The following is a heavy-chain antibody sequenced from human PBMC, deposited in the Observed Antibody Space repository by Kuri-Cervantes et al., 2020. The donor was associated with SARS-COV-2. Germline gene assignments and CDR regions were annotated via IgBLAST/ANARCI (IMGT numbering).Heavy chain of an antibody. CDR1: GFTFSSYA. V-gene: IGHV3-30-3*01. D-gene: IGHD1-26*01. CDR3: ARDKKWELLLFLFDY. Sequence: GESLKISCAASGFTFSSYAMHWVRQAPGKGLEWVAVISYDGSNKYYADSVKGRFTISRDNSKNTLYLQMNSLRAEDTAVYYCARDKKWELLLFLFDYWGQGTLVTVSS. CDR2: ISYDGSNK. J-gene: IGHJ4*02.